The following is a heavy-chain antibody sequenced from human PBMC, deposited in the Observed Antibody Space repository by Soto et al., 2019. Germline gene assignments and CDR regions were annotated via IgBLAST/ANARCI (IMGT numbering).Heavy chain of an antibody. CDR3: ARRSGQGTGGSAFDY. D-gene: IGHD2-15*01. CDR2: SGSGGSTG. Sequence: PGGSLRLSCAASGFTFTNYGISWVRQPPRKGQEWVSKSGSGGSTGSYADSAKDRFTIFSDNTKNTQYLQMNSLRAEDTTGYYFARRSGQGTGGSAFDYWGQGTMVTVSS. CDR1: GFTFTNYG. J-gene: IGHJ4*02. V-gene: IGHV3-23*03.